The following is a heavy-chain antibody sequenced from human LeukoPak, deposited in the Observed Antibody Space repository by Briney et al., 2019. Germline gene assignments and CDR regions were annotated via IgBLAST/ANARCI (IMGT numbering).Heavy chain of an antibody. CDR1: GYTFTGYY. Sequence: EASVKVSCKASGYTFTGYYMHWVRQAPGQGLEWMGWINPNSGGTNYAQKFQGRVTMTRDTSISTAYMELSRLRSDDTAVYYSARARIAVAGEYYYYGMDVWGQGTTVTVSS. CDR2: INPNSGGT. V-gene: IGHV1-2*02. CDR3: ARARIAVAGEYYYYGMDV. J-gene: IGHJ6*02. D-gene: IGHD6-19*01.